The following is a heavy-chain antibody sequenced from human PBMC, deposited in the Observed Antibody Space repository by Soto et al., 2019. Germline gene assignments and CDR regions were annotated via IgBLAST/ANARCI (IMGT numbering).Heavy chain of an antibody. CDR3: ARYYYDTSGYYYGFDY. CDR1: GGTFSSYA. Sequence: ASSVKVSCKASGGTFSSYAISWVRQAPGQGLEWMGGIIPIFGTANYAQKLQGRVTITADESTSTAYMELSSLRSEDTAVYYCARYYYDTSGYYYGFDYWVQGTLVTVSA. J-gene: IGHJ4*02. D-gene: IGHD3-22*01. CDR2: IIPIFGTA. V-gene: IGHV1-69*13.